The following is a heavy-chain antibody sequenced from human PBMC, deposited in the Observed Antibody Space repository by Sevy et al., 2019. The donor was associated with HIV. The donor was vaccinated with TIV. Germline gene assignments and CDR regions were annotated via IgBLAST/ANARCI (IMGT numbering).Heavy chain of an antibody. D-gene: IGHD3-3*01. CDR2: IKPNRGGT. CDR1: GYTFSDYY. CDR3: ARGMSAYLLSNGMDV. V-gene: IGHV1-2*07. J-gene: IGHJ6*02. Sequence: ASVKVSCKAYGYTFSDYYIHWVRQAPGQGLEWMGWIKPNRGGTNYAHKFQGRVTMTRDTYISTAHMELSSLRSDDTAIYYCARGMSAYLLSNGMDVWGQGTTVTVSS.